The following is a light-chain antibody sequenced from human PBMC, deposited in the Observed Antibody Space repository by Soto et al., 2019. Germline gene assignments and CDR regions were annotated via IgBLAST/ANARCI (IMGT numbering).Light chain of an antibody. V-gene: IGKV4-1*01. CDR1: QSVLYSSNDKNY. J-gene: IGKJ5*01. CDR2: DAS. CDR3: QQRSNWIT. Sequence: DIVMTQSPDSLAVSLGERATINCKSSQSVLYSSNDKNYLAWYQQKPGQAPRLLIYDASNRATGIPARFSGSGSGTDFTLTIRSLEPEDFAVYYCQQRSNWITFGQGTRLEIK.